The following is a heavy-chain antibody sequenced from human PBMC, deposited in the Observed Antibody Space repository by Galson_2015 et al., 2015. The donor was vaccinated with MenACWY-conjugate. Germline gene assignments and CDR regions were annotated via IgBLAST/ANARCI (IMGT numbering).Heavy chain of an antibody. D-gene: IGHD5-12*01. CDR1: GFTFSDCY. Sequence: SLRLSCAASGFTFSDCYMSWIRQAPGKGLEWVAYISSGHIYSNHADSVKGRFTISRDNAKNSLFLQMNSLRAEDTAVYFCARTPRSYSGYTFEKWGQGTLVTVSS. CDR3: ARTPRSYSGYTFEK. J-gene: IGHJ4*02. CDR2: ISSGHIYS. V-gene: IGHV3-11*06.